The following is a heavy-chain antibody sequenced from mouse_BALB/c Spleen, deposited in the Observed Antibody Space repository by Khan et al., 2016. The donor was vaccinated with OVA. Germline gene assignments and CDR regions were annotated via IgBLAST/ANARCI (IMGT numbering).Heavy chain of an antibody. CDR3: TRGEYDGDY. CDR2: IYPGSGST. D-gene: IGHD2-14*01. J-gene: IGHJ2*01. CDR1: GYTFTSYW. Sequence: LQQPGSELVRPGASVKLSCKASGYTFTSYWMNWVTQRPGQGLEWIGNIYPGSGSTNYDEQFKSKATLTVDKSSSTAYMQLSSLTSEDAAVYYCTRGEYDGDYWGQGTTLTVSS. V-gene: IGHV1S22*01.